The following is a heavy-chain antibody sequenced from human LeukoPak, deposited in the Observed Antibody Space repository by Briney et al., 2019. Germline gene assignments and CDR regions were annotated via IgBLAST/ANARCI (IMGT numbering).Heavy chain of an antibody. D-gene: IGHD6-19*01. CDR2: INPSGGST. CDR3: ARVDGIAVAGTVGALDI. V-gene: IGHV1-46*01. J-gene: IGHJ3*02. CDR1: GYTFTSYY. Sequence: ASVKVSCKASGYTFTSYYMHWVRQAPGQGLEWMGIINPSGGSTSYAQKFQGRVTMTRDMSTSTVYMELSSLRSEDTAVYYCARVDGIAVAGTVGALDIWGQGTMVTVSS.